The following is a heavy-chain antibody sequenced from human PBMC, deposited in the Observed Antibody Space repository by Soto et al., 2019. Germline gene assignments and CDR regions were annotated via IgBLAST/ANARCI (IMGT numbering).Heavy chain of an antibody. J-gene: IGHJ5*02. Sequence: GESLKISCKGSGYSFTSYWISWVRQMPGKGLEWMGRIDPSDSYTNYSPSFQGHVTISADKSISTAYLQWSSLKASDTAMYYCARPVPVPAAIRDNWFDPWGQGTLVTVSS. CDR3: ARPVPVPAAIRDNWFDP. CDR2: IDPSDSYT. D-gene: IGHD2-2*02. CDR1: GYSFTSYW. V-gene: IGHV5-10-1*01.